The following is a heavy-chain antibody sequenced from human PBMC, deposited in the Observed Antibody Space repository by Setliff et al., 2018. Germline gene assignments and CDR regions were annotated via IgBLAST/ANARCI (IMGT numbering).Heavy chain of an antibody. D-gene: IGHD4-17*01. CDR3: ARGPSPTVTPSRLIYFYHMDV. Sequence: SVKVSCKASGDPFNAYGVSWVRQAPGQGLEWMGAIIPVLGMTDYEQKFQGRLTITADQTTTTVYMELSSLRFDDTALYYCARGPSPTVTPSRLIYFYHMDVWGTGTTVTVSS. CDR1: GDPFNAYG. CDR2: IIPVLGMT. V-gene: IGHV1-69*10. J-gene: IGHJ6*03.